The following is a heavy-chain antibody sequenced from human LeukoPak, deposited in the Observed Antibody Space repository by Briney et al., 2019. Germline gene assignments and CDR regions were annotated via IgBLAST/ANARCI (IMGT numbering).Heavy chain of an antibody. Sequence: AGGSLRLSCAASGFTVSSNYMSWVRQAPGKGLEWVSVIYSGGGTYYADSVKGRFTISRDNAKNSLYLQMNSLRAEDTAVYYCAIDYYDSRGGFDYWGQGTLVTVSS. CDR2: IYSGGGT. CDR3: AIDYYDSRGGFDY. D-gene: IGHD3-22*01. V-gene: IGHV3-53*01. CDR1: GFTVSSNY. J-gene: IGHJ4*02.